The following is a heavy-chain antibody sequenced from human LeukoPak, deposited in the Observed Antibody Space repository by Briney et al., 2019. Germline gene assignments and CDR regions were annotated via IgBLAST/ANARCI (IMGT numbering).Heavy chain of an antibody. CDR1: GGSFSGYY. D-gene: IGHD2-2*01. CDR3: ARAGIVVVPAARGRDYYYYGMDV. V-gene: IGHV4-34*01. Sequence: SETLSLTCAVYGGSFSGYYWSWIRQPPGKGLEWIGEINHSGSTNYNPSLKSRVTISVDTSKNQFSLKLSSVTAADTAVYYCARAGIVVVPAARGRDYYYYGMDVWATGTTVIVSS. CDR2: INHSGST. J-gene: IGHJ6*04.